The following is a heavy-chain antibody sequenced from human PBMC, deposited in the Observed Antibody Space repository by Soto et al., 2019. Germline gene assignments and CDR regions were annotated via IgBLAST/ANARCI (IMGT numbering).Heavy chain of an antibody. CDR1: GFPFSSYA. V-gene: IGHV3-30-3*01. D-gene: IGHD1-26*01. Sequence: QVQLVESGGGVVQPGTSLRLSCAASGFPFSSYAIHWVRQAPGKGLEWVAVISHDGTNKYYADSVKGRFTISRDNSKNTLDLQMNSLKAEDTAVYYWARVWGDSGRDYFDHWGQGTLVTVSS. J-gene: IGHJ4*02. CDR3: ARVWGDSGRDYFDH. CDR2: ISHDGTNK.